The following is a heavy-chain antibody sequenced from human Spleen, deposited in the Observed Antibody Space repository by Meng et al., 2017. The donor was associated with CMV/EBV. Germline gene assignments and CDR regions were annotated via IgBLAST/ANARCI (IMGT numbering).Heavy chain of an antibody. V-gene: IGHV4-34*01. J-gene: IGHJ4*02. Sequence: LPIPCAVSGGSFSGHYWSWIRQPPGKGLEWIGEINHSGSTNYNPSLKSRVTISVDTSKNQFSLKLSSVTAADTAVYYCAYGEFDDYWGQGTLVTVSS. CDR2: INHSGST. D-gene: IGHD3-10*01. CDR3: AYGEFDDY. CDR1: GGSFSGHY.